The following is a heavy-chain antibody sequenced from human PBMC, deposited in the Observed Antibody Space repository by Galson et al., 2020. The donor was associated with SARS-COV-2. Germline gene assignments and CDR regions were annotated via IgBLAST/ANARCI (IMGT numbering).Heavy chain of an antibody. J-gene: IGHJ5*02. CDR1: GFTFSSYW. CDR2: INSDGSST. D-gene: IGHD2-2*01. CDR3: ARHIYRCSSTSCAEGGWFDP. Sequence: TGGSLRLSCAASGFTFSSYWMHWVRQAPGKGLVWVSRINSDGSSTSYADSVKGRFTISSDNAKNTLYLQMNSLRAEDTAVYYCARHIYRCSSTSCAEGGWFDPWGQGTLGAVSS. V-gene: IGHV3-74*01.